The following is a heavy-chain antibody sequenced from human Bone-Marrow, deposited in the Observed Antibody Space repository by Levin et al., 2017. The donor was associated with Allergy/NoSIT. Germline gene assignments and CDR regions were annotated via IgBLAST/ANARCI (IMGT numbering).Heavy chain of an antibody. CDR3: TRCLSNGCSPLY. CDR2: ISGDGLST. J-gene: IGHJ4*02. D-gene: IGHD3-22*01. Sequence: GGSLRLSCAVSGFTLSSYWMHWVRQAPGRGLAWVSRISGDGLSTTYADYVKGRFTISRDKAKNTVYLQMNSLRAEDTAIYYCTRCLSNGCSPLYWGQGTLVIVSS. CDR1: GFTLSSYW. V-gene: IGHV3-74*01.